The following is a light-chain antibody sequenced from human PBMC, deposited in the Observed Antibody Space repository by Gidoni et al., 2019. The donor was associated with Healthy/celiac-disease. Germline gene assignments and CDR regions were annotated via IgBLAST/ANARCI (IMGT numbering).Light chain of an antibody. J-gene: IGKJ1*01. CDR1: QSVSSSY. CDR2: GAS. Sequence: DIVLTQSPGTLSLSPGERATLSCRASQSVSSSYLAWYQQKPGQAPRLLIYGASSRATGIPDRFSGSGSGTDFTLTISRLEPEEFAVYYCQQYGSSLWTFGQGTKVEIK. V-gene: IGKV3-20*01. CDR3: QQYGSSLWT.